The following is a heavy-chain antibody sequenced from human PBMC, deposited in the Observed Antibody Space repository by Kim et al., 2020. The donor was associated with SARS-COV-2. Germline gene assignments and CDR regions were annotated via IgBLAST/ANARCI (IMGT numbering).Heavy chain of an antibody. CDR3: ARASSTSCPCYYMDV. D-gene: IGHD2-2*01. Sequence: GGSLRLSCAASEFTFSTYWTYWVRQAPGKGLVSVSRISSSGNSTNYADSVKGRFTISRDNAKNTLYLQMNSLRAEDTAVYYCARASSTSCPCYYMDVWGKGTTVTVSS. CDR2: ISSSGNST. CDR1: EFTFSTYW. J-gene: IGHJ6*03. V-gene: IGHV3-74*01.